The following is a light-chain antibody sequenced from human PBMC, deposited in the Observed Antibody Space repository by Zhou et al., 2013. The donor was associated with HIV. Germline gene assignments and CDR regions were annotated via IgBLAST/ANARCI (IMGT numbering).Light chain of an antibody. Sequence: DIQMTQSPSSLSASVGDRVTITCQASQDISNFLNWYQQKPGKAPKLLIYAASNLETGVPPNFSGSGSGTVFTFTINSLQPEDIATYYCQHYVNLPSFGGGTKVEIK. CDR2: AAS. CDR1: QDISNF. CDR3: QHYVNLPS. V-gene: IGKV1-33*01. J-gene: IGKJ4*01.